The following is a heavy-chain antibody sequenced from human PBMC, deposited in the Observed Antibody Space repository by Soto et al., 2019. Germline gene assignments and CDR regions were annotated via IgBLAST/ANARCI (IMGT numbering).Heavy chain of an antibody. J-gene: IGHJ5*02. Sequence: WESLSLSCSVSGYSISGYYLSWIRQPPGKGLEWIGFIYYSGSANYNSSLKSRDTISVDRSKSQFSLKVSSVTAADTAVYYCARAGNSYATGWFDPWGQGTLVTVSS. CDR1: GYSISGYY. D-gene: IGHD5-18*01. CDR2: IYYSGSA. V-gene: IGHV4-59*01. CDR3: ARAGNSYATGWFDP.